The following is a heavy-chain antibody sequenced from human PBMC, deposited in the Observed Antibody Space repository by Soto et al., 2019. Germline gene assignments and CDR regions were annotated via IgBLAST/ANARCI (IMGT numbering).Heavy chain of an antibody. J-gene: IGHJ4*02. V-gene: IGHV5-51*03. CDR3: ARPGLAGQWLPRGFDQ. CDR1: GYSFTSYW. CDR2: IHPGDSDT. D-gene: IGHD6-19*01. Sequence: EVQLVQSGAEVKKPGESLKISCKGSGYSFTSYWIVWVRQMPGRGLEWMGIIHPGDSDTRYSPSFQGQVTMSADKSISTAYLQWSSLKASDTAMYYCARPGLAGQWLPRGFDQWGQGTLVTVSS.